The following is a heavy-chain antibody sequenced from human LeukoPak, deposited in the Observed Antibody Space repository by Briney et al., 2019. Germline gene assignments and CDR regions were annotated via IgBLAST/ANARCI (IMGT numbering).Heavy chain of an antibody. CDR1: EYSFTNYW. CDR3: ARLDFNILGYCSGGSCYRQENYYYYYMDV. V-gene: IGHV5-51*01. CDR2: IYPGDSDT. J-gene: IGHJ6*03. D-gene: IGHD2-15*01. Sequence: GESLKISCKGSEYSFTNYWIGWVRQMPGKGLEWMGIIYPGDSDTRYSPSFQGQVTISADKSISTAYLQWSSLKASDTAMYYCARLDFNILGYCSGGSCYRQENYYYYYMDVWGKGTTVTVSS.